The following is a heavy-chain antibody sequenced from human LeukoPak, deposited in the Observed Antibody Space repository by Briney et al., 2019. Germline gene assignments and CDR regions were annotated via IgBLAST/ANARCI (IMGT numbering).Heavy chain of an antibody. CDR1: GFTFSNAW. CDR3: TTGLALWFGELSPINNNWFDP. Sequence: GGSLRLSCAASGFTFSNAWMSWVRQAPGKGLEWVGRIKSKTDGGTTDYAAPVKGRFTISGDDSKNTLYLQMNSLKTEDTAVYYCTTGLALWFGELSPINNNWFDPWGQGTLVTVSS. J-gene: IGHJ5*02. V-gene: IGHV3-15*01. CDR2: IKSKTDGGTT. D-gene: IGHD3-10*01.